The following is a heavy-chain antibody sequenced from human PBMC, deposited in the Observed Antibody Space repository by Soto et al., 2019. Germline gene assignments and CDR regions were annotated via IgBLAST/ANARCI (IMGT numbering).Heavy chain of an antibody. D-gene: IGHD2-15*01. CDR1: GDSSVSSSSYY. CDR2: IYYTGNT. V-gene: IGHV4-39*01. J-gene: IGHJ6*02. Sequence: PSETLSLTCTVSGDSSVSSSSYYWGWIRQPPGKGLEWIGSIYYTGNTVYSPSFRSRLTISVDTSKSQFSLKLRSVTAADTATYYCASEVSSTDGMDVWGQGTTVTVSS. CDR3: ASEVSSTDGMDV.